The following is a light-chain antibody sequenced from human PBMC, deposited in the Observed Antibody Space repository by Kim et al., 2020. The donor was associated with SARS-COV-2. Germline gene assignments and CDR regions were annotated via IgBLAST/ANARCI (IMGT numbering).Light chain of an antibody. J-gene: IGLJ3*02. CDR1: SSNVGNYNF. CDR2: EVS. V-gene: IGLV2-8*01. Sequence: QSALTQPPSASGSPGQSVTISCTGTSSNVGNYNFVSLYQQHPGKAPKLMIYEVSKRPSGVPDRFSGSKSGNTASLTVSGLQTEDEANYYCSSYAGSNNVVFGGGTQLTVL. CDR3: SSYAGSNNVV.